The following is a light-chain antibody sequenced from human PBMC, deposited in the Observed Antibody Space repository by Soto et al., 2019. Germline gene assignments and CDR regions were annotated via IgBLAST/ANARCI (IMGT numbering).Light chain of an antibody. V-gene: IGKV2D-29*02. Sequence: DVVMTQTPLSLSVAPGQAASISCNASQSLLHITGETFLFWYLQTXGQSPQXXIYEVSPRVSGVPDLFSGSGAGTDFTREISRVETDDVGIDYCMQSTQLTPTFGQGTRLEIK. CDR3: MQSTQLTPT. J-gene: IGKJ5*01. CDR1: QSLLHITGETF. CDR2: EVS.